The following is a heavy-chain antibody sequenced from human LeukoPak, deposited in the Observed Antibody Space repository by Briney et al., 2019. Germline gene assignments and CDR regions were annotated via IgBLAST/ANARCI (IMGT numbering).Heavy chain of an antibody. V-gene: IGHV3-33*01. CDR3: TTRTPYDSSGYYDY. CDR2: IWYDGSNK. J-gene: IGHJ4*02. Sequence: AGGSLRLSCAASGFTFSSYGMHWVRQAPGKGLEWVAVIWYDGSNKYYADSVKGRFTISRDNSKNTLYLQMNSLRAEDTAVYYCTTRTPYDSSGYYDYWGQGTLVTVSS. D-gene: IGHD3-22*01. CDR1: GFTFSSYG.